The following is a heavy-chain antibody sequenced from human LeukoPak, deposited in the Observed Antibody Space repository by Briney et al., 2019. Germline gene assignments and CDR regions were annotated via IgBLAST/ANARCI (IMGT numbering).Heavy chain of an antibody. Sequence: PVGSLRLSCSASGFNFGTHAMHWVRQAPGKGLEWVAMIWRGGNYKFYADSVKGRFTISRDDSRSDLSLQMDSLRVEDTALYHCVIDPPDSGWAFWSWGQGALVTVSS. D-gene: IGHD6-19*01. J-gene: IGHJ5*02. CDR1: GFNFGTHA. CDR2: IWRGGNYK. CDR3: VIDPPDSGWAFWS. V-gene: IGHV3-33*01.